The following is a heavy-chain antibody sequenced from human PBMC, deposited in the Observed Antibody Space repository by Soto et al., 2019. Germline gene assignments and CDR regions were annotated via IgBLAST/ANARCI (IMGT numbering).Heavy chain of an antibody. J-gene: IGHJ4*02. CDR1: GYNFTDSY. Sequence: ASVKVSCKASGYNFTDSYIHWVRQAPGQGLEWMGWITPKNGDTKYAQSLQDRVAWPRDTSISTAYMELTRLRSDDTAIYYCAKARAVRLEVCDSWGQGALVTVSS. V-gene: IGHV1-2*02. D-gene: IGHD6-19*01. CDR3: AKARAVRLEVCDS. CDR2: ITPKNGDT.